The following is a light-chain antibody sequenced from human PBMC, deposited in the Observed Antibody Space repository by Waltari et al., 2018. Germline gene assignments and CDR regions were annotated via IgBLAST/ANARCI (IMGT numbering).Light chain of an antibody. CDR2: DAS. V-gene: IGKV3-11*01. J-gene: IGKJ4*01. CDR1: QSVSSY. CDR3: QQRSNWPLT. Sequence: EIVLTQSPVTLSLSPGDRATLSCRARQSVSSYLAWYQQKPGQAPRLLIYDASNRATGIPARFSGSGSGTDFTLTISSLEPEDFAVYYCQQRSNWPLTFGGGTKVEIK.